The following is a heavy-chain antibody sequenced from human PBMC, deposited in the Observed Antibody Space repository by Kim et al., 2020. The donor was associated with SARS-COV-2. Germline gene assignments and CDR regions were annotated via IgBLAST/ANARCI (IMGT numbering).Heavy chain of an antibody. V-gene: IGHV5-10-1*01. J-gene: IGHJ6*02. CDR3: ASVATFRPHYDSYYYYGMDV. CDR1: GYSYTSYW. Sequence: GESLKISCKGSGYSYTSYWISWVRQMPGKGLEWMGRIDPSDSYTNYSPSFQGHVTISADKSISTAYLQWSSLKASDTAMYYCASVATFRPHYDSYYYYGMDVWGQGTTVTVSS. D-gene: IGHD4-17*01. CDR2: IDPSDSYT.